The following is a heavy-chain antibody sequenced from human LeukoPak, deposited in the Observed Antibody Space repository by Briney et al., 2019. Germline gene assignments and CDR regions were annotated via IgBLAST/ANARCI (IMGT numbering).Heavy chain of an antibody. J-gene: IGHJ4*02. D-gene: IGHD5-18*01. Sequence: GGSLRLSCEGFGFAVSTYSMHWVRQTPGQELVWVSRLNSDGIRTDYADSVRGRFTISRDNAKNTFYMYMDSLRAEDTAVYYCARAGFYNGYDYWGQGTLVTVSS. CDR1: GFAVSTYS. CDR2: LNSDGIRT. CDR3: ARAGFYNGYDY. V-gene: IGHV3-74*01.